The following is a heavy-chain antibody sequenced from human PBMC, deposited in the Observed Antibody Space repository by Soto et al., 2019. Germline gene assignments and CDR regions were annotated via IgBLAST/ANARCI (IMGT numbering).Heavy chain of an antibody. V-gene: IGHV3-7*01. J-gene: IGHJ6*02. CDR2: IKEDGSEK. Sequence: VGSLRLSCAASGLTFGDFWMNWVRQAPGKGLEWVANIKEDGSEKYFLDSVKGRFTISRDNAKNSLYLQINSLRAEDTGVYYCARDLGRTAAGYYYYDAMDVWGQGTTVTVSS. CDR3: ARDLGRTAAGYYYYDAMDV. CDR1: GLTFGDFW. D-gene: IGHD2-2*01.